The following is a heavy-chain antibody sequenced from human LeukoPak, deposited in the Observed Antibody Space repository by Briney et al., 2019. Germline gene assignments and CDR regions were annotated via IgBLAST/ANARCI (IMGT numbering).Heavy chain of an antibody. D-gene: IGHD6-6*01. CDR1: GFTFSDYF. Sequence: PGGSLRLSCAASGFTFSDYFMSWIRQAPEKGLEWVSYIGPRSDNINYADSVKGRFTVSRDNAKNSVYLQMNSLRAEDTAVYYCARCSGVFGSSGYWGQGTLVTVSS. CDR3: ARCSGVFGSSGY. V-gene: IGHV3-11*04. J-gene: IGHJ4*02. CDR2: IGPRSDNI.